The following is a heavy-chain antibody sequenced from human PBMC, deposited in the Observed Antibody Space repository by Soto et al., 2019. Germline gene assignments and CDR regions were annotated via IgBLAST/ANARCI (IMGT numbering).Heavy chain of an antibody. CDR3: ATYRGYSYAFDY. J-gene: IGHJ4*02. V-gene: IGHV4-30-4*01. CDR1: GGSIRTGDYY. D-gene: IGHD5-18*01. CDR2: IYYTGNT. Sequence: PSETLSLTCTVSGGSIRTGDYYWSWIRQPPGKGLEWIGYIYYTGNTYYNPSLKSRVTISVDTSKNQFSLKVNSVTVADTAVYYCATYRGYSYAFDYWGQGTLVTVSS.